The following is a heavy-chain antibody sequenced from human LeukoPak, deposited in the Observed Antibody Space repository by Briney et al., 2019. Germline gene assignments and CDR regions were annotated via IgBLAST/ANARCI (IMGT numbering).Heavy chain of an antibody. V-gene: IGHV4-4*09. Sequence: PSETLSLTCAVYGGSFSGYSWSWIRQPPGKGLEWIGYIYTSGSTNYNPSLKSRVTISVDTSKNQFSLKLSSVTAADTAMYYCARHEGHYDFWSGWQTVWFDPWGQGTLVIVSS. CDR2: IYTSGST. D-gene: IGHD3-3*01. CDR3: ARHEGHYDFWSGWQTVWFDP. CDR1: GGSFSGYS. J-gene: IGHJ5*02.